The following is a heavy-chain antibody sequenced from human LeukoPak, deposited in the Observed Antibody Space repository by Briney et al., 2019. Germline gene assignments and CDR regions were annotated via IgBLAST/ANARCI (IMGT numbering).Heavy chain of an antibody. V-gene: IGHV4-4*07. CDR1: GGSISSDY. CDR3: ARDGPYDSLDY. D-gene: IGHD3-22*01. Sequence: SETLSLTCTVSGGSISSDYWSWIRQPAGKGLEWIGRIYSSGSNNYNPSLKSRVTMSVDTSKNQFSLKLRSVTAADTAEYYCARDGPYDSLDYWGQGTLVTVSS. J-gene: IGHJ4*02. CDR2: IYSSGSN.